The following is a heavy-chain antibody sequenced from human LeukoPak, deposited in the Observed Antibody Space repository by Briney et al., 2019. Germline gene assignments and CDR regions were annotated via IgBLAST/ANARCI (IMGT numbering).Heavy chain of an antibody. CDR1: GDSISFHF. D-gene: IGHD3-10*01. CDR2: TYYGGST. Sequence: SETLSLTCSVSGDSISFHFWSWIRQPPGKGLEWIGHTYYGGSTDYNPSLASRVTVSADTSKNQFSLKLSSVTAADTAVYYCARDYGSGNFFIYYGMDVWGQGTTVTVSS. CDR3: ARDYGSGNFFIYYGMDV. J-gene: IGHJ6*02. V-gene: IGHV4-59*11.